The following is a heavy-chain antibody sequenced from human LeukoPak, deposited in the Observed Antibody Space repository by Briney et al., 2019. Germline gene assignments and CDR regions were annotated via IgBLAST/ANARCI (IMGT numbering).Heavy chain of an antibody. V-gene: IGHV4-31*03. CDR1: GGSISSGGYY. Sequence: PSQTLSLTCTVSGGSISSGGYYWSWIRQHPGKGLEWIGYIYYSGSTYYNPSLKSRVTISVDTSKNQFSLKLSSVTAADTAVYYCARYLTSSVYDFWSGYYMADAFGIWGQGTMVTVSS. D-gene: IGHD3-3*01. CDR2: IYYSGST. CDR3: ARYLTSSVYDFWSGYYMADAFGI. J-gene: IGHJ3*02.